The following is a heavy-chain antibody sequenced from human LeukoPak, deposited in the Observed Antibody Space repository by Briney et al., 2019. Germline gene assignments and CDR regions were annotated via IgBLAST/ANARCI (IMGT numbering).Heavy chain of an antibody. D-gene: IGHD1-1*01. CDR3: ARPREKGTTGTTGAFDI. J-gene: IGHJ3*02. CDR1: GFTFSGSA. V-gene: IGHV3-73*01. Sequence: GGSLRLSCAASGFTFSGSAMHWVRQASGKGLEWVGRIRSKANSYATAYAASVKGRFTISRDDSKNTAYLQMNSLKTEDTAVYYCARPREKGTTGTTGAFDIWGQGTMVTVSS. CDR2: IRSKANSYAT.